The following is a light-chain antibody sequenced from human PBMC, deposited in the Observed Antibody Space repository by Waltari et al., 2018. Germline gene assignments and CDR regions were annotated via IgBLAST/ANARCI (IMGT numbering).Light chain of an antibody. CDR1: QSVLYSSNIQNY. CDR2: WAS. J-gene: IGKJ4*01. V-gene: IGKV4-1*01. CDR3: QQYYSTPLT. Sequence: DIVMTQSPDPLAVSLGERATIHCKSSQSVLYSSNIQNYLAWYQQKPGQPPKLLIYWASNRESGVPDRFSGSGSGTEFTLTISSLQAEDVAVYYCQQYYSTPLTFGGGTKVEIK.